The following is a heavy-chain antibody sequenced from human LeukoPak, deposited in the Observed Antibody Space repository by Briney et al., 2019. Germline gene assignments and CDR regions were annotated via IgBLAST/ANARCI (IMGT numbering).Heavy chain of an antibody. D-gene: IGHD6-6*01. Sequence: PGGSLRLSCAASGFTFSSYGMHWVRQAPGKGLEWVANIKQDGSEKYYVDSVKGRFTISRDNAKNSLYLQMNSLRAEDTAVYYYARVVSIAARGHGDFDYWGQGTLVTVSS. J-gene: IGHJ4*02. CDR3: ARVVSIAARGHGDFDY. CDR2: IKQDGSEK. CDR1: GFTFSSYG. V-gene: IGHV3-7*03.